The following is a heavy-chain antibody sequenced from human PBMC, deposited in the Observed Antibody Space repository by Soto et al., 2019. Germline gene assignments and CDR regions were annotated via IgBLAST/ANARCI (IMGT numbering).Heavy chain of an antibody. D-gene: IGHD3-10*01. V-gene: IGHV4-59*01. CDR2: IYYSGST. CDR1: GGSISSYY. CDR3: ARGGSFGELLKSYDAFDI. J-gene: IGHJ3*02. Sequence: QVQLQESGPGLVKPSETLSLTCTVSGGSISSYYWSWIRQPPGKGLEWIGYIYYSGSTNYNPSLKSRVTISVDTSKNQFSLKLSSVTAADTAVYYCARGGSFGELLKSYDAFDIWGQGTMVTVSS.